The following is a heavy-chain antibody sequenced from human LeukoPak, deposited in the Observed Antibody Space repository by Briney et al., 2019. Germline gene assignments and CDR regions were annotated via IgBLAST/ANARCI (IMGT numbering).Heavy chain of an antibody. J-gene: IGHJ5*02. Sequence: PGGSLRLSCAASGFTVSSNYMSWVRQAPGKGLGWVSVIYSGGSTYYADSVKGRFTISRDNSKSTLYLQMNSLRVEDTAVYYCARDLTSLSSGSYGGSWGQGTLVTVSS. CDR3: ARDLTSLSSGSYGGS. CDR1: GFTVSSNY. D-gene: IGHD1-26*01. CDR2: IYSGGST. V-gene: IGHV3-53*01.